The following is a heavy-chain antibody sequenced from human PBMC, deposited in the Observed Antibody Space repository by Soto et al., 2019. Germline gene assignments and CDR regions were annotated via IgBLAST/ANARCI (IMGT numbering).Heavy chain of an antibody. CDR2: IYYSGST. Sequence: SRISKHKGKGLEWIGYIYYSGSTNYNPSLKSRVTISVDTSKNQFSLKLSSVTAADTAVYYCARDSVYSSGWYDSRWFDPWGQGTLVTSPQ. CDR3: ARDSVYSSGWYDSRWFDP. J-gene: IGHJ5*02. D-gene: IGHD6-19*01. V-gene: IGHV4-59*01.